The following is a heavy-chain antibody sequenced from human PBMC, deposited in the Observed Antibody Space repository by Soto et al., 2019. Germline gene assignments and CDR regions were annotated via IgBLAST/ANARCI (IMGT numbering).Heavy chain of an antibody. J-gene: IGHJ6*02. Sequence: ASVKVSCKASGYTVTSYYIHWVRQAPGQGLQWMGIINPSGGRTSYAPKFQDRVTMTRDTSTSTVYMELSSLRSEDTAVYLCARESARQWLVPGGMDVWGQGTTVTVSS. CDR1: GYTVTSYY. V-gene: IGHV1-46*01. CDR2: INPSGGRT. CDR3: ARESARQWLVPGGMDV. D-gene: IGHD6-19*01.